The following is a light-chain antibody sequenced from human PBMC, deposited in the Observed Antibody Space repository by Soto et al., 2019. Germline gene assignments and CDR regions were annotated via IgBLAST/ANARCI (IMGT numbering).Light chain of an antibody. Sequence: QSALTQPASVSGSPGQSITIFCTATSSDIGGYNYVSWYQQRQGKPPKLMIYDVTNRTSGVSNRFSGSKSGSTASLTISGLQAEDEGDYYCSSYTNRNTMVFGGGTKLTVL. V-gene: IGLV2-14*03. CDR3: SSYTNRNTMV. CDR1: SSDIGGYNY. J-gene: IGLJ3*02. CDR2: DVT.